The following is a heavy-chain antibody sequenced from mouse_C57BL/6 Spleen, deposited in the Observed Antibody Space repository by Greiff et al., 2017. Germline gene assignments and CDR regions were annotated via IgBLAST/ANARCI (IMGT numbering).Heavy chain of an antibody. CDR3: AIDYYGSSPYAMDY. D-gene: IGHD1-1*01. Sequence: QVQLQQPGAELVKPGASVKVSCKASGYTFTSYWMHWVKQRPGQGLEWIGRIHPSDSDTNYNQKFKGKATLTVDKSSSTAYMQLSSLTSKDSAVYYCAIDYYGSSPYAMDYWGQGTSVTVSS. J-gene: IGHJ4*01. V-gene: IGHV1-74*01. CDR2: IHPSDSDT. CDR1: GYTFTSYW.